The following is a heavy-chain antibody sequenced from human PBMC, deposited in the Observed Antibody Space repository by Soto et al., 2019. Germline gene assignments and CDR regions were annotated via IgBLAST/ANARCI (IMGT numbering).Heavy chain of an antibody. V-gene: IGHV4-31*03. D-gene: IGHD3-16*01. J-gene: IGHJ4*02. CDR3: ASWGRGFLFDY. CDR2: IYYSGST. Sequence: QVQLQESGPGLVKPSQTLSLTCPVSGGSISSGGYYWSWIRQHPGKGLEWIGYIYYSGSTYYNPSLKSRVTISVDTSKNQFALKLSSVTAADTDVYYCASWGRGFLFDYWGQGTLVTVSS. CDR1: GGSISSGGYY.